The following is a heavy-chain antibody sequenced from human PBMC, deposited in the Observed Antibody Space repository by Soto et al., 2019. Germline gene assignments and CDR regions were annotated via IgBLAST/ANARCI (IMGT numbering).Heavy chain of an antibody. D-gene: IGHD3-10*01. CDR1: GFSFIRSA. Sequence: SVKVSCNAAGFSFIRSAMQWGRRARGQRLEWIGWIVVGSGNTIYAQKFQERVTITRDMSTSTAYMELTSLRSEDTAVYYCAETVARGYYYGMDVWGQGTTVTVSS. J-gene: IGHJ6*02. CDR3: AETVARGYYYGMDV. CDR2: IVVGSGNT. V-gene: IGHV1-58*02.